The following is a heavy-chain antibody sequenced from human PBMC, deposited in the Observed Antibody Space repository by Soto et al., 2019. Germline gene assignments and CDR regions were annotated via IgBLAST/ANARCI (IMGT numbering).Heavy chain of an antibody. CDR1: GGSITSHY. CDR3: ARGVLLAPDV. CDR2: MYYSGRT. D-gene: IGHD1-26*01. J-gene: IGHJ6*02. V-gene: IGHV4-59*08. Sequence: SETLSLTCSVSGGSITSHYWTWVRQPPGKGLEWIGYMYYSGRTNYNPSLKSRVTVSIDPSKNQFSLQMSSITAADTAVYYCARGVLLAPDVWGQGTTVT.